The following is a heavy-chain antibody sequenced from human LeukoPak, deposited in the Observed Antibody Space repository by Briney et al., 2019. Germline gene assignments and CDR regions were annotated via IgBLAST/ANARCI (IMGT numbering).Heavy chain of an antibody. Sequence: PSETLSLTCTVSGGSISSGDYYWSWIRQPPGKGLEWIGYIYYSGSTYYNPSLKSRVTISVDTSKNQFSLKLSSVTAADTAVYYCARGVKVAARALGYWGQGTLVTVSS. CDR2: IYYSGST. CDR1: GGSISSGDYY. D-gene: IGHD2-15*01. CDR3: ARGVKVAARALGY. V-gene: IGHV4-30-4*08. J-gene: IGHJ4*02.